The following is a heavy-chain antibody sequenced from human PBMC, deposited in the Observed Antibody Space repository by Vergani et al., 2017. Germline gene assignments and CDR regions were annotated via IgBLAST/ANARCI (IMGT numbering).Heavy chain of an antibody. CDR1: GGTFSSYT. CDR2: IIPILGIA. J-gene: IGHJ6*02. Sequence: VQLVQSGAEVKKPGSSVKVSCKASGGTFSSYTISWVRQAPGQGLVWMGRIIPILGIANYAQKFQGRVTITADKSTSTAYMELSSLRSEDTAVYYCARDQGITMVRGVVDGMDVWGQGTTVTVPS. D-gene: IGHD3-10*01. V-gene: IGHV1-69*08. CDR3: ARDQGITMVRGVVDGMDV.